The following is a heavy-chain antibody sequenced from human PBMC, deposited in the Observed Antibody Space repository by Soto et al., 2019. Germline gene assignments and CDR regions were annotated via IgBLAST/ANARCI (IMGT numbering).Heavy chain of an antibody. V-gene: IGHV3-30-3*01. D-gene: IGHD5-18*01. CDR3: ARDSTDTAMVLGY. J-gene: IGHJ4*02. Sequence: PGGSLRLSCAASGFTFSNFAMHWFRQAPGKGLEWVAVISYDGSNKYYADSVKGRFTISRDNSKNTLYLQMNSLRAEDTAVYYCARDSTDTAMVLGYWGQGTLVTVSS. CDR1: GFTFSNFA. CDR2: ISYDGSNK.